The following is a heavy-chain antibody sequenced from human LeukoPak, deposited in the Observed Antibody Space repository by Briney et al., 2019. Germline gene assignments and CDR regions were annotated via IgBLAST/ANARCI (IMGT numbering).Heavy chain of an antibody. CDR1: GGTFISYA. CDR2: IIPIFGTA. Sequence: GASVKVSCKASGGTFISYAISWVRPAPGQGLEWMGGIIPIFGTANYAQKFQGRVTITADESTSTAYMELSSLRSEDTAVYYCATSAGTTLGIYTIDYWGQGTLVTVSS. D-gene: IGHD1-7*01. J-gene: IGHJ4*02. CDR3: ATSAGTTLGIYTIDY. V-gene: IGHV1-69*13.